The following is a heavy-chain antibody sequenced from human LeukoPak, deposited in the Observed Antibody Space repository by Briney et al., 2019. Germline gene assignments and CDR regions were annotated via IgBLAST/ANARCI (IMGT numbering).Heavy chain of an antibody. V-gene: IGHV4-59*01. CDR1: GGSISSYY. CDR2: FYYSGST. Sequence: SETLSLTCTVSGGSISSYYWSWIRQPPGKGLEWIGYFYYSGSTNYNPSLKSRVTISVDTSKNQFSLKLSSVTAADTAVYYCARDAGAQYYFDYWGQGTLVTVSS. D-gene: IGHD3-10*01. CDR3: ARDAGAQYYFDY. J-gene: IGHJ4*02.